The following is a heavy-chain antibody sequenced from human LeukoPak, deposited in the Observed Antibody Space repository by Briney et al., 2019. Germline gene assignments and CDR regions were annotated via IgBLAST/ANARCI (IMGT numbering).Heavy chain of an antibody. J-gene: IGHJ6*03. D-gene: IGHD1-26*01. CDR1: GFTVSSNY. V-gene: IGHV3-11*04. CDR3: VRVSGIYYYMDV. Sequence: GGSLRLSCAASGFTVSSNYMSWVRQAPGKGLEWVSYITGSGSTIFYADSVKGRFTISRDNAKNALYLEMSSLRAEDTAVYYCVRVSGIYYYMDVWGKGTTVTISS. CDR2: ITGSGSTI.